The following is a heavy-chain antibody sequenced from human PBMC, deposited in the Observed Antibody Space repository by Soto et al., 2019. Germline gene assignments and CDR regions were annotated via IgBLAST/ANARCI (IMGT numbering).Heavy chain of an antibody. CDR1: GGTFSSYA. CDR2: IIPIFGTA. CDR3: VRELRAVVIPYYYYYYGMDV. D-gene: IGHD3-22*01. J-gene: IGHJ6*02. V-gene: IGHV1-69*13. Sequence: SVKVSCKASGGTFSSYAISWVRQAPGQGLEWMGGIIPIFGTANYAQKFQGRVTITADESTSTAYMELSSLRSEDTAVYYCVRELRAVVIPYYYYYYGMDVWG.